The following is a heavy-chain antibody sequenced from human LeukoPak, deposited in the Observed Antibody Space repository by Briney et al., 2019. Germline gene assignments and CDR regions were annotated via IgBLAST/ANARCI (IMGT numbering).Heavy chain of an antibody. CDR3: ARGAVYSSSWYWGNWFDP. D-gene: IGHD6-13*01. V-gene: IGHV1-18*01. CDR1: GYIFTSYG. CDR2: ISAYNGNT. J-gene: IGHJ5*02. Sequence: GASVKVSCKASGYIFTSYGISWVRQAPGQGLEWMGWISAYNGNTNYAQKLQGRVTMTTDTSTSTAYMELRSLRSDDTAVYYCARGAVYSSSWYWGNWFDPWGQGTLVTVSS.